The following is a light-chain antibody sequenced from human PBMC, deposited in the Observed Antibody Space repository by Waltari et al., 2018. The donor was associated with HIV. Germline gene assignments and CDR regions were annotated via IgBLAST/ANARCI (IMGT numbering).Light chain of an antibody. J-gene: IGLJ2*01. CDR1: TSNIGQNT. CDR3: AAWDDSLNAVV. V-gene: IGLV1-44*01. Sequence: QSVLTQPPSASGTPGQGVTIPCSGSTSNIGQNTVNWYQQFPGTAPKLLIYSNNQRPSGVPDRFSGSKSGTSASLAITGLQSEDDTDYYCAAWDDSLNAVVFGGGTKLTVL. CDR2: SNN.